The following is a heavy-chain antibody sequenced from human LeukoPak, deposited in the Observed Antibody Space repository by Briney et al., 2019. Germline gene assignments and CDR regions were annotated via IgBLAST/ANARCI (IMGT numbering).Heavy chain of an antibody. J-gene: IGHJ4*02. Sequence: GASVTVSLTASGYTFTSYDINWVRQATGQGLEWMGWMNLNSGNTGYAQKFQGRVTMTRNTSISTAYMELSSLRSEDTAVYYCARGRGYYYDSSGQTPYYFDYWGQGTLVTVSS. CDR1: GYTFTSYD. CDR3: ARGRGYYYDSSGQTPYYFDY. D-gene: IGHD3-22*01. CDR2: MNLNSGNT. V-gene: IGHV1-8*01.